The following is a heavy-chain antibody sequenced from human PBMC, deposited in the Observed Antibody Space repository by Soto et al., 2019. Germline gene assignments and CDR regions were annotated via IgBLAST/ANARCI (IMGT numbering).Heavy chain of an antibody. CDR2: ISYAGSNK. Sequence: QVQLVESGGGVVQPGRSLRLSCAASGFTFSSYAMHWVRQAPGKGLEWVAAISYAGSNKYYADSVKGRFTISRDNSKNTLYLQMNSLRAEDTAVYYCARADGGYYKRLDYWGQGTLVTVSS. CDR1: GFTFSSYA. V-gene: IGHV3-30-3*01. CDR3: ARADGGYYKRLDY. D-gene: IGHD3-22*01. J-gene: IGHJ4*02.